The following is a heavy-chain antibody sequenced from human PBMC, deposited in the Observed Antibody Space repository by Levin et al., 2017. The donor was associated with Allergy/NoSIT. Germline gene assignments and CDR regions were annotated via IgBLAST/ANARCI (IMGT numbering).Heavy chain of an antibody. J-gene: IGHJ6*02. Sequence: SETLSLTCAVYGGSFSGYYWSWIRQPPGKGLEWIGEIHHSGTTNYNPSLKSRATISLDTSKNQFSLKLSSVTAADTAVYYCARGGRGYGGYDATYYYYGMDVWGQGTTVTVSS. D-gene: IGHD5-12*01. CDR3: ARGGRGYGGYDATYYYYGMDV. CDR1: GGSFSGYY. CDR2: IHHSGTT. V-gene: IGHV4-34*01.